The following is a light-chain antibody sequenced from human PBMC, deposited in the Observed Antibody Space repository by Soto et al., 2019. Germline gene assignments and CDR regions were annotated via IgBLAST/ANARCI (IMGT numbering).Light chain of an antibody. CDR3: SSYAGSNNRV. Sequence: ALTQPPSASGSPGQSVTISCTGTSSDVGGYNYVSWYQQHPGKAPKLMIYEVSKRPSGVPDRFSGSKSGNTASLTVSGLQAEDEADYYCSSYAGSNNRVFGTGTKVTVL. CDR2: EVS. CDR1: SSDVGGYNY. J-gene: IGLJ1*01. V-gene: IGLV2-8*01.